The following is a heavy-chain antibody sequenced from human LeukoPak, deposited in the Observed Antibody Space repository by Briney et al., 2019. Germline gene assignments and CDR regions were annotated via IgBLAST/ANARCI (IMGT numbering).Heavy chain of an antibody. CDR3: ARAGFTYYFDY. D-gene: IGHD6-19*01. CDR1: GGSISSGGYY. CDR2: IYYSGST. Sequence: PSETLSLTCTVSGGSISSGGYYWSWIRQHPGKGLEWIGYIYYSGSTYYNPSLKSRVIISVDTSKNQFSLKLSSVTAADTAVYYCARAGFTYYFDYWGQGTLVTVSS. V-gene: IGHV4-31*03. J-gene: IGHJ4*02.